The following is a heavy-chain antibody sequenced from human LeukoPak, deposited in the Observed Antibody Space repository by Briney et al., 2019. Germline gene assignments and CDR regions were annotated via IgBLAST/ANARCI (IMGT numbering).Heavy chain of an antibody. CDR2: LFGGGTI. D-gene: IGHD1-1*01. V-gene: IGHV3-53*01. J-gene: IGHJ4*02. Sequence: GGSLRLSCAASGFTVSAYYMSWVRRAPGKGLEWVSVLFGGGTIYYADSVNGRFTISRDNSKNTLYLQLNSLRAEGTAVYYCARGPRVATYYYFDYWGQGTLVTVSS. CDR1: GFTVSAYY. CDR3: ARGPRVATYYYFDY.